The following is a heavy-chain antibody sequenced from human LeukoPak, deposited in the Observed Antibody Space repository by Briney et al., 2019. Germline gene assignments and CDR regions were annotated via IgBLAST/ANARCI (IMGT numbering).Heavy chain of an antibody. CDR1: GGSISSGGYY. Sequence: PSQTLSLTCAVSGGSISSGGYYWSWIRQHPGKGLEWIGYIYYSGSTYYNPSLKSRVTISVDTSKNQFSLKLSSVTAADTAVYYCARATRYYDFWSGYYLSGYFDYWGQGTLVTVSS. CDR3: ARATRYYDFWSGYYLSGYFDY. V-gene: IGHV4-31*11. CDR2: IYYSGST. D-gene: IGHD3-3*01. J-gene: IGHJ4*02.